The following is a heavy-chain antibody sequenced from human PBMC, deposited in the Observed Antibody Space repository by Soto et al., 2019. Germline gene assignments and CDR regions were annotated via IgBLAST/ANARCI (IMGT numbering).Heavy chain of an antibody. D-gene: IGHD2-8*02. V-gene: IGHV5-51*01. Sequence: PGESLKIYCEGSGYKFATYWIAWVRQMLGRGLEWMVIIYPRKSKNKYSPSSQGLVTISADASLNTAYLQWDSLSASDTVIYYCARGFTGSAGRFDPWGQGTVVTVSS. CDR3: ARGFTGSAGRFDP. CDR2: IYPRKSKN. CDR1: GYKFATYW. J-gene: IGHJ5*02.